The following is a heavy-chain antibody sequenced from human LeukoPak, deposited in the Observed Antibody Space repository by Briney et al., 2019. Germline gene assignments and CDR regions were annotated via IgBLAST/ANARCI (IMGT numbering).Heavy chain of an antibody. CDR3: ADMVRGVILSN. CDR2: ISSSSSYI. Sequence: GGSLRLSCAASGFTFSSYSMNWVRQAPGKGLEWVSSISSSSSYIYYADSVKGRFTISRGNAKNSLYLQMNSLRAEDTAVYYCADMVRGVILSNWGQGTLVTVSS. J-gene: IGHJ4*02. CDR1: GFTFSSYS. V-gene: IGHV3-21*01. D-gene: IGHD3-10*01.